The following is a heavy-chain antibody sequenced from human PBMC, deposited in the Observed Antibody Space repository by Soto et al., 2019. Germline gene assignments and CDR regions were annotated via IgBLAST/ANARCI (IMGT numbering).Heavy chain of an antibody. CDR2: INPSGGT. J-gene: IGHJ4*02. CDR3: ARVRASRGQRDLDF. D-gene: IGHD6-13*01. Sequence: QVQLQQWGAGLLKPSETLSLTCGVYGGSFSGYYWNWIRQPPGKGLEWIGEINPSGGTNYNPSLKSRVTISADTSKNQFSLKLSSGTAADTAVYDCARVRASRGQRDLDFWGQGTLVTVSS. CDR1: GGSFSGYY. V-gene: IGHV4-34*01.